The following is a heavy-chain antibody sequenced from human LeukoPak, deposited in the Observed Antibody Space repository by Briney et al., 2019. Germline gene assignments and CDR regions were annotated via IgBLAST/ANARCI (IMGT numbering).Heavy chain of an antibody. CDR2: MNPNSGNT. Sequence: GASVKVSCKASGYTFTSYDINWVRQATGQGLEWMGWMNPNSGNTGYAQKFQGRVTITRNTSISTAYMELSSLRSEDTAVYYCARSIKWLRLDLNWFDPWGQGTLVTVSS. CDR3: ARSIKWLRLDLNWFDP. CDR1: GYTFTSYD. J-gene: IGHJ5*02. D-gene: IGHD5-12*01. V-gene: IGHV1-8*03.